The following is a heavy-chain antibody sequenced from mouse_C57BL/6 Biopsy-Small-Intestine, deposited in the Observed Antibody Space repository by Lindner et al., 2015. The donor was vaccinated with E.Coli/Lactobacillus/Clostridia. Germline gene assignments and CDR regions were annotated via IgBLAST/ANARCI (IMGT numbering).Heavy chain of an antibody. D-gene: IGHD2-13*01. J-gene: IGHJ2*01. CDR2: IYPNNGGN. Sequence: VQLQESGPELVKPGASVKMSCKASGYTFTDSYMFWVKESHGKSLEWIGYIYPNNGGNGYNQKFKGKATLTVDKSSSTAYMELRSLTSEDSAVYYCAREENVDYFYYFDYWGQGTTLSVSS. CDR3: AREENVDYFYYFDY. CDR1: GYTFTDSY. V-gene: IGHV1-34*01.